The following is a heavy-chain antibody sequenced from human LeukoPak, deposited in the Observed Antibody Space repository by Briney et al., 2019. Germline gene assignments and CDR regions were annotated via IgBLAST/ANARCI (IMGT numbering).Heavy chain of an antibody. CDR3: AKAGY. CDR2: IKEDGTKI. J-gene: IGHJ4*02. V-gene: IGHV3-7*01. Sequence: GGSLRLSCAASGFTFSRDWMSWVRQAPGKGPEWVANIKEDGTKIDYMDSVRGRFTISRDNAKNSLYLQMNSLRAEDAAVYYCAKAGYWGQGTLVTVSS. CDR1: GFTFSRDW.